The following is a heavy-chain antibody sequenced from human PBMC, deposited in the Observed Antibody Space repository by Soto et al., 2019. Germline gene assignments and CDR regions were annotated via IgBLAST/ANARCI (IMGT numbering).Heavy chain of an antibody. CDR1: GFTFSSYS. Sequence: GSLRLSCATSGFTFSSYSMNWVRQAPGKGLEWVSYISSSSSTIYYADSVKGRFTISRDNARNSLYLQMNSLRDEDTAVYYCARDTSGWYNFDYWGQGTLVTVSS. D-gene: IGHD6-19*01. CDR2: ISSSSSTI. J-gene: IGHJ4*02. CDR3: ARDTSGWYNFDY. V-gene: IGHV3-48*02.